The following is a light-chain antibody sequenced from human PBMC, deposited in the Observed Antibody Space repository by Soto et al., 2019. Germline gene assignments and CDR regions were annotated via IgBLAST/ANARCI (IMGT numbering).Light chain of an antibody. V-gene: IGLV1-44*01. J-gene: IGLJ1*01. Sequence: QSVLTQPPSASGTPGQRVTISCSGSSSNIGSNTVNWYQQLPGTAPKLLIYRTNQRPSGVPDRFSGSKSGTSASLAIRGLQSEDEADYYCAAWDDSLNGRVFGTGTKVTV. CDR3: AAWDDSLNGRV. CDR2: RTN. CDR1: SSNIGSNT.